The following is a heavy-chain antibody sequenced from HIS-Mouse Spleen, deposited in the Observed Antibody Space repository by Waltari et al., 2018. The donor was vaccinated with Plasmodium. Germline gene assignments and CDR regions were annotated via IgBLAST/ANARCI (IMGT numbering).Heavy chain of an antibody. Sequence: QLQLQESGPGLVKPSETLSLTCTVSGGSISSSSYYWCWPRQPPGQGLEWIGSIYYSGSTYYNPSLKSRVTISVDTSKNQFSLKLSSVTAADTAVYYCAREPRGDYYDSSGYYYWGQGTLVTVSS. V-gene: IGHV4-39*07. D-gene: IGHD3-22*01. CDR3: AREPRGDYYDSSGYYY. J-gene: IGHJ4*02. CDR1: GGSISSSSYY. CDR2: IYYSGST.